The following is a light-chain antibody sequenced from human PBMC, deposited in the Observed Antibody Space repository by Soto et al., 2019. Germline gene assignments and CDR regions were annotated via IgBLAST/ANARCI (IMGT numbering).Light chain of an antibody. V-gene: IGKV3-20*01. Sequence: ENVLTQSPGTLSLSPGEGATLSCRASQSVSSSFLAWYQQEPGQAPRLLIYGASSRATGIPDRFSGTGSETDFTLTISRLEPEDFAVYYCQQYDNSPITFGQGTRLEIK. J-gene: IGKJ5*01. CDR3: QQYDNSPIT. CDR1: QSVSSSF. CDR2: GAS.